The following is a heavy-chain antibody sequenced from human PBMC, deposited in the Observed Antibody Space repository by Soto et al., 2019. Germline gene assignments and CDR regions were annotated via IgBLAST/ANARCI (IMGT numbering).Heavy chain of an antibody. CDR2: INSDGSST. CDR1: GFTFSSYW. CDR3: AGKYNYESSGYYY. Sequence: EVQLVESGGGLVQPGGSLRLSCADSGFTFSSYWMHWVRQAPGKGLVWVSRINSDGSSTNYTDSVTGRFTISRDNAKNTLYMQMNSLSVEDTAVYYCAGKYNYESSGYYYWGQGTLVTVSS. D-gene: IGHD3-22*01. J-gene: IGHJ4*02. V-gene: IGHV3-74*01.